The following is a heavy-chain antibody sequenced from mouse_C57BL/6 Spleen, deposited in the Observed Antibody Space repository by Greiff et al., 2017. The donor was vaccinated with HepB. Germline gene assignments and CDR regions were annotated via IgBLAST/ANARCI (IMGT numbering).Heavy chain of an antibody. CDR1: GFSFNTYA. Sequence: DVMLVESGGGLVQPKGSLKLSCAASGFSFNTYAMNWVRQAPGKGLEWVARIRSKSNNYATYYADSVKDRFTISRDDSESMLYLQMNNLKTEDTAMYYCVSSYYGSSYWFAYWGQGTLVTVSA. J-gene: IGHJ3*01. CDR3: VSSYYGSSYWFAY. CDR2: IRSKSNNYAT. D-gene: IGHD1-1*01. V-gene: IGHV10-1*01.